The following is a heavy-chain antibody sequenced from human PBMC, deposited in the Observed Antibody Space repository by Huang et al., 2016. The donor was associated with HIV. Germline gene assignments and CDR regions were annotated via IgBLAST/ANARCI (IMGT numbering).Heavy chain of an antibody. D-gene: IGHD2-21*01. J-gene: IGHJ4*02. V-gene: IGHV4-30-4*08. CDR3: ARQDFGGGGEFYFDY. Sequence: QVYLQESGPGLVKPSQTLSLTCTVSGGSITSGGYYWTWIRQPPGKGLEWIGYMYYSGSTYDNPSLNSRVIISVVTSKNQFSLKLTSVTAADTAVYYCARQDFGGGGEFYFDYWGQGALVTVSS. CDR1: GGSITSGGYY. CDR2: MYYSGST.